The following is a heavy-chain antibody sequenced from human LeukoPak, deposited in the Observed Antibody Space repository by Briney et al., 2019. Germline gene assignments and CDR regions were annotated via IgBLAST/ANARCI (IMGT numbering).Heavy chain of an antibody. CDR3: ARTYCSSTSCPSYAFDI. J-gene: IGHJ3*02. D-gene: IGHD2-2*01. V-gene: IGHV4-31*03. Sequence: SETLSLTCTVSGGSISSGGYYWSWIRQHPGKGLEWIGYIYYSGSTYYNPSLKSRVTISVDTSKNQFSLKLSSVTAADTAVYYCARTYCSSTSCPSYAFDIWGQGTMVTVSS. CDR2: IYYSGST. CDR1: GGSISSGGYY.